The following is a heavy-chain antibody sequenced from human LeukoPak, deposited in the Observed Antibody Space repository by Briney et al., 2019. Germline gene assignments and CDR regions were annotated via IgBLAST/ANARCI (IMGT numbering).Heavy chain of an antibody. CDR2: ISANNGET. J-gene: IGHJ5*02. Sequence: GASVKVSCRASGYIFTNYGITWVRQAPGQGLEWMSWISANNGETNFAQKFQGRVTMMTDSSTSTAYMELRSLTSDDTVVYYCARASTRAAATGYDPWGQGSLVTVSS. CDR3: ARASTRAAATGYDP. CDR1: GYIFTNYG. V-gene: IGHV1-18*01. D-gene: IGHD6-13*01.